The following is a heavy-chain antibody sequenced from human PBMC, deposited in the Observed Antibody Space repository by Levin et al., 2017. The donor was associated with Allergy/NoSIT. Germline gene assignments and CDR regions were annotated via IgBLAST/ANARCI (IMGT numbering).Heavy chain of an antibody. CDR1: GFTFSSYS. CDR2: ISSSSSTI. J-gene: IGHJ4*02. CDR3: AAPMRRVDSSKSYYFDY. V-gene: IGHV3-48*02. D-gene: IGHD6-13*01. Sequence: GGSLRLSCAASGFTFSSYSMNWVRQAPGKGLEWVSYISSSSSTIYYADSVKGRFTISRDNAKNSLYLQMNSLRDEDTAVYYCAAPMRRVDSSKSYYFDYWGQGTLVTVSS.